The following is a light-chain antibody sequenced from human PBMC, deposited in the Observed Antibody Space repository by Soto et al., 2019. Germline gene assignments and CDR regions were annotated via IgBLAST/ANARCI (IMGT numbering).Light chain of an antibody. J-gene: IGKJ3*01. CDR3: QQSYSTGVT. Sequence: DIQMTQSPSSLSASVGDRVTITCRASQSISSYLNWYQRKPGKAPKLLIYAASSLQSGVPSRFSGSGSGTDSTLTISSLQPEDFATYYCQQSYSTGVTFGPGTKVDIK. CDR1: QSISSY. CDR2: AAS. V-gene: IGKV1-39*01.